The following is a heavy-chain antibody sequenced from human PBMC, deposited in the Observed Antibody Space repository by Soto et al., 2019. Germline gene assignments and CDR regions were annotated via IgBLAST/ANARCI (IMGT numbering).Heavy chain of an antibody. J-gene: IGHJ3*02. CDR1: GYSFTSYW. D-gene: IGHD2-2*01. Sequence: GESLKISCKGSGYSFTSYWIGWVRQMPGKGLEWMGIIYPGDSDTRYSPSFQGQVTISADKSISTAYLQWSSLKASDTAMYYCARQDCSSTSCYAIGAFDIWGQGTMVTVSS. CDR3: ARQDCSSTSCYAIGAFDI. V-gene: IGHV5-51*01. CDR2: IYPGDSDT.